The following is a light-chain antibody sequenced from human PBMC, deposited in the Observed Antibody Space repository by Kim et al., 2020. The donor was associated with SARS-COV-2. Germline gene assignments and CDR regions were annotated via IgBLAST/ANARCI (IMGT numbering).Light chain of an antibody. J-gene: IGKJ2*01. CDR2: DAS. CDR3: QQYDNLPYT. V-gene: IGKV1-33*01. Sequence: SATVRVHVSITCQASQDIRIYLIVQQQTRGKAPKLLICDASHLETGVPSRCSGSGSGTDFTFTISSLQPEYIAIYYCQQYDNLPYTCRQETNLDI. CDR1: QDIRIY.